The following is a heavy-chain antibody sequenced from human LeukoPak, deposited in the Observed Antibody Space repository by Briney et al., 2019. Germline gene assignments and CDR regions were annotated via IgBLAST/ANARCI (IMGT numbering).Heavy chain of an antibody. J-gene: IGHJ4*02. CDR2: ISGSGGST. V-gene: IGHV3-23*01. CDR3: AKVLNDYGDYYFDY. D-gene: IGHD4-17*01. CDR1: GFTFSSYA. Sequence: PGGSLRLSCAASGFTFSSYAMSWVRQAPGKGLEWVSAISGSGGSTYYADSVKGRFTISRDNSKNTLYLQMNSLRAEDTAVYYCAKVLNDYGDYYFDYWGQGTLVPSPQ.